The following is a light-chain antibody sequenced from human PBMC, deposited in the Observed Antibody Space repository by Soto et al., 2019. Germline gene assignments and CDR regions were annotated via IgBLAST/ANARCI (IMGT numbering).Light chain of an antibody. V-gene: IGLV2-14*01. CDR1: SSDVGGYNY. J-gene: IGLJ2*01. CDR2: DVS. CDR3: SSYTSSIGV. Sequence: QSALTQPASVSGSPGQSITISCTGTSSDVGGYNYVSWYQQHPGKAPKLMIYDVSNRPSGVSNRFSGSKSGNTASLTISGLQAEDEADYYCSSYTSSIGVFGGGTKVTVL.